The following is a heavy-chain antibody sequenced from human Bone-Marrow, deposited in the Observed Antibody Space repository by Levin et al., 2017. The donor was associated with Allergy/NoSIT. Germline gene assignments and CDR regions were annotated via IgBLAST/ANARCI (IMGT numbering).Heavy chain of an antibody. CDR1: GFTFSDYY. CDR2: ISSSSRYT. J-gene: IGHJ4*02. Sequence: LSLTCAASGFTFSDYYMIWIRQAPGKGLEWVSYISSSSRYTNYGDSVKGRLTISRNNDKNSLYLQMNSLRAEDTAVYYCARSRGDYDVNYFDYWGQGTLVTVSS. CDR3: ARSRGDYDVNYFDY. V-gene: IGHV3-11*03. D-gene: IGHD4-17*01.